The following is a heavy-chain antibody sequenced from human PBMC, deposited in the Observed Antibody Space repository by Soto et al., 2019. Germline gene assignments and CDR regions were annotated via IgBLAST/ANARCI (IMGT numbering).Heavy chain of an antibody. J-gene: IGHJ5*02. V-gene: IGHV1-3*01. CDR1: GYTFTSYA. Sequence: GASVKVSCKASGYTFTSYAMHWVRQAPGQRLEWMGWINAGNGNTKYSQKFQGRVTITRDTSASTAYMELSSLRSEDTAVYYCARDSIPYDILTGYYWEGAKPNPNWFDPWGQGTLVTVSS. D-gene: IGHD3-9*01. CDR3: ARDSIPYDILTGYYWEGAKPNPNWFDP. CDR2: INAGNGNT.